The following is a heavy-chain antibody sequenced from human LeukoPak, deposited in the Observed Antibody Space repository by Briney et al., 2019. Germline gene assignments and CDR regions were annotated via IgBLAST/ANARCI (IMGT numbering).Heavy chain of an antibody. D-gene: IGHD6-19*01. V-gene: IGHV3-48*01. J-gene: IGHJ4*02. CDR3: ARDVEQWPVRVYYFDY. CDR1: GFTLSSYS. CDR2: ISSGSTTI. Sequence: PGGSLRLSCATSGFTLSSYSMNWVRQAPGKGLEWISYISSGSTTIYYADSVKGRFTISRDNAKNSVYLQMNSLRAEDTAVYYCARDVEQWPVRVYYFDYWGQGTLVTVSS.